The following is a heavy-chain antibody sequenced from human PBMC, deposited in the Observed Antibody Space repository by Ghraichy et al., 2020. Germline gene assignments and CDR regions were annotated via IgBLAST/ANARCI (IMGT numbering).Heavy chain of an antibody. Sequence: SETLSLTCTVSGGSISSSSYYWGWIRQRPGKGLEWIGNFFYSADTYYNPSLKSRVTISLVSRNQFSLNLRIVTAADTGVYYCERDRQGHSDGYGRPHWGQGTTVTVS. D-gene: IGHD5-18*01. J-gene: IGHJ4*02. V-gene: IGHV4-39*07. CDR2: FFYSADT. CDR1: GGSISSSSYY. CDR3: ERDRQGHSDGYGRPH.